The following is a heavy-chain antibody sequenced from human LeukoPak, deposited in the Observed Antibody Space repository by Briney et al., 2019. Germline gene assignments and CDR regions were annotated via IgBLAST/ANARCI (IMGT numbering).Heavy chain of an antibody. V-gene: IGHV3-23*01. CDR1: GISLSNYG. J-gene: IGHJ4*02. CDR2: ISERGGSI. Sequence: GGSLRLSCVVSGISLSNYGMTWVRQAPGKGLEWASYISERGGSITYADSVKGRFTISRDTSLNTLYLQMNNLRAEDTAVYFCAKRGVVIRGILLIGYHQEAYHYDFWGQGVLVTVSS. CDR3: AKRGVVIRGILLIGYHQEAYHYDF. D-gene: IGHD2-8*01.